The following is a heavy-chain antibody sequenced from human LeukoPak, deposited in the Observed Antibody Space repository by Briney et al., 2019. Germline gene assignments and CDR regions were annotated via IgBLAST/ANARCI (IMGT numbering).Heavy chain of an antibody. V-gene: IGHV4-39*07. CDR2: IYYSGST. D-gene: IGHD6-19*01. J-gene: IGHJ2*01. Sequence: SETLSLTCTVSGGSISSSSYYWGWIRQPPGKGLEWIGSIYYSGSTYYNPSLKSRVTISVDTSKNQFSLKLSSVTAADTAVYYCARAPYSSGWYTYWYFDLWGRGTLVTVSS. CDR3: ARAPYSSGWYTYWYFDL. CDR1: GGSISSSSYY.